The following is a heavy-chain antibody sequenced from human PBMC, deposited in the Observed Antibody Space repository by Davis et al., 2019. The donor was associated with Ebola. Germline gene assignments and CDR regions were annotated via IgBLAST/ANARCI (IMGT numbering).Heavy chain of an antibody. CDR1: GGTFSSYT. V-gene: IGHV1-18*01. CDR2: ISAYNGNT. J-gene: IGHJ4*02. D-gene: IGHD2-21*02. Sequence: ASVKVSCKASGGTFSSYTISWVRQAPGQGLEWMGWISAYNGNTNYAQKLQGRVTMTTDTSTSTAYMELRSLRSDDTAVYYCARDAAYCGGDCYVDYWGQGTLVTVSS. CDR3: ARDAAYCGGDCYVDY.